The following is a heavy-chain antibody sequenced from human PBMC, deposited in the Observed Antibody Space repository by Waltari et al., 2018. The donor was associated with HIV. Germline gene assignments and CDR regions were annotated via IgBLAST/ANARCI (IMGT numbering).Heavy chain of an antibody. J-gene: IGHJ4*02. CDR1: GFTLRAYY. CDR2: IGNGGSPK. V-gene: IGHV3-11*01. Sequence: QVQLVESGGGLVKSGGSLTLSCAASGFTLRAYYMGWIGQAPGKGLEWISYIGNGGSPKYYANSVKGRFTISRDNAENSLYLQMNSLRAEDTAVYYCARETLGRGYENDYWGQGTLVTVSS. D-gene: IGHD5-12*01. CDR3: ARETLGRGYENDY.